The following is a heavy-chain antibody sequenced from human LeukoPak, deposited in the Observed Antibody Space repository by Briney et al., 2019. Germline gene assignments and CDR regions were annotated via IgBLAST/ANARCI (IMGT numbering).Heavy chain of an antibody. CDR3: ATIKRRSIYGYADF. Sequence: PSETLSLTCTVSGVSITSHYWSWIRQPPGKGLEWIGYMYDSEKTKDDLSFKSRSTLSADTSKNQSSLRLSSLTAEDTAVCYCATIKRRSIYGYADFWGQEILVTVSS. D-gene: IGHD2-8*01. V-gene: IGHV4-59*11. CDR1: GVSITSHY. J-gene: IGHJ4*02. CDR2: MYDSEKT.